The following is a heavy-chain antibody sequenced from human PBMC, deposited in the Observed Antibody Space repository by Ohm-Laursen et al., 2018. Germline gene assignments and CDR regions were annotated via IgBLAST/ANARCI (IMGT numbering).Heavy chain of an antibody. J-gene: IGHJ4*02. CDR1: GFNFETSV. D-gene: IGHD1-14*01. CDR2: ISAGSTYM. V-gene: IGHV3-21*01. CDR3: ARDPIDNNGYNPDY. Sequence: SLRLSCSASGFNFETSVMNWVRQAPGKGLEWVSSISAGSTYMYYADAMKGRFTISRDNAKNSVYLQMNSLRAEDTAIYYCARDPIDNNGYNPDYWGQGTLVTVSS.